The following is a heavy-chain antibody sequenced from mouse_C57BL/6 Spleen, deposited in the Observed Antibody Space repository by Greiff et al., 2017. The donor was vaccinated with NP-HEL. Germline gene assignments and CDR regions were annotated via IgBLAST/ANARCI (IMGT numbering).Heavy chain of an antibody. CDR1: GYAFTNYL. CDR3: ARHGPYAMDY. CDR2: INPGSGGT. Sequence: VQLQQSGAELVRPGTSVKVSCKASGYAFTNYLIEWVKQRPGQGLEWIGVINPGSGGTNYNEKFKGKATLTADKSSSTAYMQLSSLTSEDSAVYFCARHGPYAMDYWGQGTSVTVSS. V-gene: IGHV1-54*01. J-gene: IGHJ4*01.